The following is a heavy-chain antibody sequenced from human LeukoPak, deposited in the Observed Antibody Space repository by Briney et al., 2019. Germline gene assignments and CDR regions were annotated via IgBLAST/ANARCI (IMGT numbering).Heavy chain of an antibody. V-gene: IGHV1-2*02. CDR3: ARDRYYGSGSYYTGYYYYMDV. CDR1: GYTFTGYY. CDR2: INPNSGGT. D-gene: IGHD3-10*01. Sequence: GASVKVSCKASGYTFTGYYMHWVRQAPGQGLEWMGWINPNSGGTNYAQKFQGRVTMTRDTSISTAYMELSRLRSDDTAVYYCARDRYYGSGSYYTGYYYYMDVWGKGTTVTVSS. J-gene: IGHJ6*03.